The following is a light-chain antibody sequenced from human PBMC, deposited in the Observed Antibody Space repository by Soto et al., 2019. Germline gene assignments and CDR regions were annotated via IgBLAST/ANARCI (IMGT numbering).Light chain of an antibody. V-gene: IGKV3-15*01. J-gene: IGKJ2*01. CDR2: GAS. CDR1: QSVSSN. Sequence: EIVMTQSPATLSVSPGERATLSCRASQSVSSNLAWYQQKPGQAPRLLIYGASTRATGIPARFSGSGSGTELTLTIRSRQYEDFAVYYCQQYNNWPPGVMYTFGQGTKLEIK. CDR3: QQYNNWPPGVMYT.